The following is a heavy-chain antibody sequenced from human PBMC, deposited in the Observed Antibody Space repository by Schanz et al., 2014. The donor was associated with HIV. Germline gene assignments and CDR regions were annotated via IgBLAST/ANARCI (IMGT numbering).Heavy chain of an antibody. Sequence: EVQLVESGGGLVQPGGSLRLSCAASGFTFSRYWMNWVRQAPGKGLEWVSSINSGGGDKLYANSMKGRFTISRDNAKNSLYLQMNSLRAQDTAVYYCANTEYPYSSSSDYYYGMDVWGQGTTVTVSS. V-gene: IGHV3-21*06. CDR2: INSGGGDK. J-gene: IGHJ6*02. CDR3: ANTEYPYSSSSDYYYGMDV. D-gene: IGHD6-6*01. CDR1: GFTFSRYW.